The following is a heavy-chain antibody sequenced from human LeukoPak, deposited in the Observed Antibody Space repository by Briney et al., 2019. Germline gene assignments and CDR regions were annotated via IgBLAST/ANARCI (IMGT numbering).Heavy chain of an antibody. V-gene: IGHV3-23*01. CDR3: AKRGSGYHDDY. CDR2: ISGSGGST. Sequence: GGSLRLSCAASGFTFSTYTMNWVRQAQGKGLEWVSAISGSGGSTYYADSVKGRFTISRDNSKNTLYLQMNSLRAEDTAIYYCAKRGSGYHDDYWGQGALATVSS. CDR1: GFTFSTYT. J-gene: IGHJ4*02. D-gene: IGHD3-3*01.